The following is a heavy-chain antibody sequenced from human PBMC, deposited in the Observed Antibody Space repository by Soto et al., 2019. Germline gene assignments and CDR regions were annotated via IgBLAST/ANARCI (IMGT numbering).Heavy chain of an antibody. CDR2: IWYDGSNK. Sequence: GGSLRLSCAASGFTFSSYGMHWVRQAPGKGLEWVAVIWYDGSNKYYADSVKGRFTISRDNSKNTLYLQMNSLRAEDTAVYYCARDGTYYDFWSGYQYYYYYYMDVWGKGTTVTVSS. CDR3: ARDGTYYDFWSGYQYYYYYYMDV. V-gene: IGHV3-33*01. J-gene: IGHJ6*03. D-gene: IGHD3-3*01. CDR1: GFTFSSYG.